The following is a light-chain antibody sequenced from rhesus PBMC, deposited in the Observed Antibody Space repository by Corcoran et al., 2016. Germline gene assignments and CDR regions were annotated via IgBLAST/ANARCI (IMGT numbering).Light chain of an antibody. J-gene: IGKJ2*01. CDR3: QHGYGTPYS. V-gene: IGKV1-74*01. CDR2: KAS. Sequence: DIQMTQSPSSLSASVGDRVTITCRASENVKNYLNWYQQKPGKAPKLLIYKASNLQSGVPSRFSGSGSGTDYTFTISSLQPEDVATYYCQHGYGTPYSFGQGTKVEIK. CDR1: ENVKNY.